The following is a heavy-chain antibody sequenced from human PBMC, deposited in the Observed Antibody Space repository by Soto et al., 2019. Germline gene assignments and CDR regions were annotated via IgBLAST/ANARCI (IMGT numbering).Heavy chain of an antibody. D-gene: IGHD3-10*01. CDR3: ARDYYGSGGMDV. J-gene: IGHJ6*02. CDR1: GFTFSSYD. V-gene: IGHV3-13*01. CDR2: IGTAGDT. Sequence: GGSLRLSCAASGFTFSSYDMHWVRQATGKGLEWVSAIGTAGDTYYPGSVKGRFTISRENAKNSLYLQMNSLRAEDTAVYYCARDYYGSGGMDVWGQGTTVTVSS.